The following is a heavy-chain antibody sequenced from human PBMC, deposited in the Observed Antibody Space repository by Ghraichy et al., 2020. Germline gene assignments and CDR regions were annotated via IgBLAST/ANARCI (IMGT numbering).Heavy chain of an antibody. Sequence: GGSLRLSCAASGFTFSSYSMNWVRQAPGKGLEWVSSISSSSYIYYADSVKGRFTISRDNAKNSLYLQMNSLRAEDTAVYYCARDGLSSIIFDYWGQGTLVTVSS. CDR2: ISSSSYI. V-gene: IGHV3-21*01. D-gene: IGHD2/OR15-2a*01. CDR1: GFTFSSYS. J-gene: IGHJ4*02. CDR3: ARDGLSSIIFDY.